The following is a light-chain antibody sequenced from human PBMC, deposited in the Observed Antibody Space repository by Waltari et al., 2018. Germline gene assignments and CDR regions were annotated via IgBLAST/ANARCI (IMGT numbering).Light chain of an antibody. Sequence: SSELTQDPAVSVALGPTVSHPCQGNSHKSAFSSWYQQKPGQAPVLVIYGKNNRPSGIPDRFSGSSSGNTASLTITGAQAEDEADYYCNSRDSSGNHYVFGTGTKVTVL. CDR3: NSRDSSGNHYV. CDR2: GKN. CDR1: SHKSAF. J-gene: IGLJ1*01. V-gene: IGLV3-19*01.